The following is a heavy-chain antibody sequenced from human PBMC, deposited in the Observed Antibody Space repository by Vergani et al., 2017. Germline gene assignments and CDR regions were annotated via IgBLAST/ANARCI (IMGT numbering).Heavy chain of an antibody. V-gene: IGHV1-46*01. Sequence: QVQLVQSGAEVKKPGASVKVSCKASGYTFTSYYMHWVRQAPGQGLEWMGIINPSGGSTSYGQKFQGRVTMTKDTSTSTVYMELSSLRSEDTAVYYCARDRRRWLQQARAQNHVGFDYWGQGTLVTVSS. D-gene: IGHD5-24*01. CDR1: GYTFTSYY. J-gene: IGHJ4*02. CDR2: INPSGGST. CDR3: ARDRRRWLQQARAQNHVGFDY.